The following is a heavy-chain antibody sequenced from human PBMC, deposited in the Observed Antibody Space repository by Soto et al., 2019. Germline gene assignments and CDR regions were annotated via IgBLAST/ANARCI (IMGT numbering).Heavy chain of an antibody. CDR2: IAVGSGYT. CDR3: AADATAWQQMVPSDY. V-gene: IGHV1-58*01. CDR1: GFTFTSSA. Sequence: QMQLEQSGPEVKKPGTSVKVSCKASGFTFTSSAFQWVRQARGQRLEWIGWIAVGSGYTNYAQRFQDRVTLTRDMSTATTYMELRRLTSEDTAIYYCAADATAWQQMVPSDYWGQATLVTVSS. D-gene: IGHD2-8*01. J-gene: IGHJ4*02.